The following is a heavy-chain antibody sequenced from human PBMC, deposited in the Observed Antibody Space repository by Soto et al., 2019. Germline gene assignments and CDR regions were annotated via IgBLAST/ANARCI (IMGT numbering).Heavy chain of an antibody. CDR1: VGTFSSYA. Sequence: SVKVSCKASVGTFSSYAISWVRRAPGQGLEWMGGIIPIFGTANYAQKFQGRVTITADKSTSTAYMELSSLRSEDTAVYYCARESEDLTSNFDYWGQGTLVTVSS. CDR2: IIPIFGTA. V-gene: IGHV1-69*06. CDR3: ARESEDLTSNFDY. J-gene: IGHJ4*02.